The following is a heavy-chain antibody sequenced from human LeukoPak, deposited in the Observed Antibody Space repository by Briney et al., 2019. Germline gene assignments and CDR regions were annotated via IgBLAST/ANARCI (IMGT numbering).Heavy chain of an antibody. Sequence: PGGSLRLSCAASGFTFSSYSMNWVRQAPGKGLEWVSAISGSGGSTYYADSVKGRFTISRDNSKNTLYLQMNSLRAEDTAVYYCARAKRRDAMGVYYYMDVWGKGTTVTVSS. CDR1: GFTFSSYS. J-gene: IGHJ6*03. CDR2: ISGSGGST. D-gene: IGHD5-18*01. V-gene: IGHV3-23*01. CDR3: ARAKRRDAMGVYYYMDV.